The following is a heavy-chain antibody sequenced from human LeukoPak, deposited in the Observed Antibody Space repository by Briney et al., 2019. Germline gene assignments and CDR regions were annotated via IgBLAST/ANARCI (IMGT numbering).Heavy chain of an antibody. Sequence: GRSLRLSCAASGFTFSSYGMHWVRQAPGKGLEWVAVISYDGSNKYYADSVKGRFTISRGNSKNTLYLQMNSLRAEDTAVYYCAKSNPHFNWFDPWGQGTLVTVSS. D-gene: IGHD3-3*02. CDR2: ISYDGSNK. V-gene: IGHV3-30*18. CDR3: AKSNPHFNWFDP. J-gene: IGHJ5*02. CDR1: GFTFSSYG.